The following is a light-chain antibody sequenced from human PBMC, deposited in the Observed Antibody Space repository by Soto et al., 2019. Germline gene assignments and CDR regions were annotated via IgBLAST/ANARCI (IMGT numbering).Light chain of an antibody. Sequence: EIAMTQSPATLSVSPGERATLSCRASQSISTELAWYQQIPGQPPRLLIYSASTRATGVPERFTGSGSGSEFTLTISGLQSEDFAIYYCQQGHNWPLTFGQGTRLEI. J-gene: IGKJ2*01. CDR2: SAS. CDR1: QSISTE. V-gene: IGKV3-15*01. CDR3: QQGHNWPLT.